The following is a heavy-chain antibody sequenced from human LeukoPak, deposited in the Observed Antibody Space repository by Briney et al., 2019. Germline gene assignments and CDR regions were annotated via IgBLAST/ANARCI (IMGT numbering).Heavy chain of an antibody. CDR2: IYTSGST. Sequence: SQTLSLTCTVSGGSISSGSYYWSWIRQPAGKGLEWIGRIYTSGSTNYNPSLKSRVTISVDTPKNQFSLKLSSVTAADTAVYYCAFLPDNWNDEYYSDYWGQGTLVTVSS. CDR3: AFLPDNWNDEYYSDY. V-gene: IGHV4-61*02. CDR1: GGSISSGSYY. J-gene: IGHJ4*02. D-gene: IGHD1-1*01.